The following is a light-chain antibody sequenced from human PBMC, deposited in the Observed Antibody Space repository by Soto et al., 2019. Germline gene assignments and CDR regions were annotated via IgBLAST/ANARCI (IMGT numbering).Light chain of an antibody. Sequence: EIVLTQSPGTLSLSPGERATLSCRASQSVSSAYLAWYQHKPGQPPTLLIYAASSRVTGIPDRFSGSGSGTDFTLTISRLEAEDFAVYYCQQYGSSSAWTFGQGTKVEIK. CDR3: QQYGSSSAWT. CDR1: QSVSSAY. V-gene: IGKV3-20*01. CDR2: AAS. J-gene: IGKJ1*01.